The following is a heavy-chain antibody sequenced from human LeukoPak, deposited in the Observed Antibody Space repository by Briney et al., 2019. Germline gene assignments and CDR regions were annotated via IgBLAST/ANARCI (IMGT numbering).Heavy chain of an antibody. J-gene: IGHJ4*02. D-gene: IGHD5-12*01. CDR3: ARIMSGGGYDWPFDY. V-gene: IGHV5-51*01. CDR1: GYSFTSYW. CDR2: IYPGDSDT. Sequence: GESLKISCKGSGYSFTSYWIGWVRQMPGKGLEWMGIIYPGDSDTRYSPSFQGQVTISADKSISTAYLQWSSLKASDTAMYYCARIMSGGGYDWPFDYWGQGTLVTVSS.